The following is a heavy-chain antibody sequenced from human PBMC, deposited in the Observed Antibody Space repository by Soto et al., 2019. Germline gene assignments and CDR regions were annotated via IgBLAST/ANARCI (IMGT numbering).Heavy chain of an antibody. CDR1: GGSISSYY. Sequence: SETLSLTCTVSGGSISSYYWSWIRQPPGKGLEWIGYIYSSGRTNYNPSLKSRVTRSVDTSKRHLSLKVSSVTAADTAVYYCARGRDDYGDYDSPPWFDPWGQGTLVTVSS. CDR2: IYSSGRT. D-gene: IGHD4-17*01. V-gene: IGHV4-59*01. J-gene: IGHJ5*02. CDR3: ARGRDDYGDYDSPPWFDP.